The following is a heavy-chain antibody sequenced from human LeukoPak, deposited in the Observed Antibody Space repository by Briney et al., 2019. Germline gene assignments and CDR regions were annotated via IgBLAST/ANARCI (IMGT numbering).Heavy chain of an antibody. CDR3: ARGMGSGSYSAAYYFDY. CDR2: SHYTGSS. D-gene: IGHD3-22*01. J-gene: IGHJ4*02. Sequence: PSETLSLTCTVSGGSISSYYWSWIRQPPGKGVEWIGCSHYTGSSTYNPSPKSRVTMSVDTSNNLFSLKLRSVTASDTAVYYCARGMGSGSYSAAYYFDYWGQGTLVTVSS. V-gene: IGHV4-59*01. CDR1: GGSISSYY.